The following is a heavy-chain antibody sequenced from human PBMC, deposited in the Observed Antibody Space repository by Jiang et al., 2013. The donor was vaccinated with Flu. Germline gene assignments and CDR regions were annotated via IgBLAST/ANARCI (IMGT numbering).Heavy chain of an antibody. CDR2: ISPSGGST. V-gene: IGHV1-46*01. CDR3: ARDSGNYSAGKYGMDV. D-gene: IGHD5-12*01. J-gene: IGHJ6*04. Sequence: SGAEVKKPGASVKVSCKASGYTITTYYMHWVRQAPGQGLEWMGIISPSGGSTTYAQKFQGRVTMTSDTSTSTVYMDLRSLRSDDTAIYYCARDSGNYSAGKYGMDVWGEGTTITVSS. CDR1: GYTITTYY.